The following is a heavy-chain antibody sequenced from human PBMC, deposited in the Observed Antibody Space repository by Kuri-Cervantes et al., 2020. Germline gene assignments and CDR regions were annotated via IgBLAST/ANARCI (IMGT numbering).Heavy chain of an antibody. D-gene: IGHD3-10*01. J-gene: IGHJ3*02. CDR2: IGFDGHNE. CDR1: AFTFSSYG. Sequence: GESLKISCAASAFTFSSYGMHWVRQAPGKGLEWVAVIGFDGHNEDYADSVKGRFTISRDNSKNTLYLQMNSLRAEDTAVYYCARDKVWFGELLDGAFDIWGQGTMVTVSS. CDR3: ARDKVWFGELLDGAFDI. V-gene: IGHV3-30*02.